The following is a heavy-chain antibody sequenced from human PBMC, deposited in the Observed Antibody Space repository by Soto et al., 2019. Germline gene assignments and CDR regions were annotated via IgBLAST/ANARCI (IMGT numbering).Heavy chain of an antibody. D-gene: IGHD5-12*01. CDR2: IIPMFGII. Sequence: SVKVSCTVSGNSFSTYTLTWVRQAPGQGLEWMGGIIPMFGIINYAQKFQGRVTITADRSTTTAYMELISLRSDDTAVYYCAILTPITGVYWGQGAQVTVSS. V-gene: IGHV1-69*17. J-gene: IGHJ4*02. CDR1: GNSFSTYT. CDR3: AILTPITGVY.